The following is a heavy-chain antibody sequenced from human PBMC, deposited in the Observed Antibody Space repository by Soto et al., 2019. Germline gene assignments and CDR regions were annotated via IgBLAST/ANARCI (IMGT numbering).Heavy chain of an antibody. D-gene: IGHD3-22*01. V-gene: IGHV1-69*06. CDR1: GGTFSSYA. CDR3: ARDVHDSSGYYFRDACDL. CDR2: IIPIFGTA. Sequence: QVQLVQSGAEVKKPGASVKVSCKATGGTFSSYAISWVRQAPGQGLEWMGGIIPIFGTANYAQKLQGRVTITADKSTSTAYIELSSLRSEDTAVSYCARDVHDSSGYYFRDACDLWGQGTMFTVSS. J-gene: IGHJ3*01.